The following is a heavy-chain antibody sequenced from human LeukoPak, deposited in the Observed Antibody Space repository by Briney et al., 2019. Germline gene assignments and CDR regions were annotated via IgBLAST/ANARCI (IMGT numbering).Heavy chain of an antibody. J-gene: IGHJ4*02. CDR3: VIHSVSHLYF. CDR1: AYTVTGYW. D-gene: IGHD2/OR15-2a*01. Sequence: GESLPVTCLVTAYTVTGYWICCMRQMPGKGLEWMGIIYPGDSDTRYSPSFQGQVTISADKSISTAYLQSSSLKAPDTAMYYRVIHSVSHLYFWGQGTLVTVSS. CDR2: IYPGDSDT. V-gene: IGHV5-51*01.